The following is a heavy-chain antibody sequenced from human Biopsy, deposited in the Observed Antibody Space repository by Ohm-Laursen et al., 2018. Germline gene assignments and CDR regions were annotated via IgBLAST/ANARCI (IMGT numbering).Heavy chain of an antibody. CDR3: VRGVDYYDPYHYYALDV. J-gene: IGHJ6*02. D-gene: IGHD3-22*01. V-gene: IGHV4-34*01. CDR2: INHSGRT. CDR1: GESFNGYY. Sequence: GTLSLTCAVYGESFNGYYWSWIRQTPGKGLEWIGEINHSGRTNYNPSLKSRVTISVDTSKNQFSLKVRSVTAADTAVYYCVRGVDYYDPYHYYALDVWGQGTQVTASS.